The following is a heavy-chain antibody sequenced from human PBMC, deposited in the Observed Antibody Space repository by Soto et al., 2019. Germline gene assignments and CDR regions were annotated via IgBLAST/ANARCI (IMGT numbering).Heavy chain of an antibody. V-gene: IGHV4-4*02. J-gene: IGHJ4*02. CDR2: VYHSGST. Sequence: PSETLSLTCAVSSGSISSSNWWRWVRQTPGKGLEWIGDVYHSGSTNYNPSLKSRVTISVDTSKNQFSLKLSSVTAADTAVYYCARGPEIDYWGQGTLVTVSS. CDR3: ARGPEIDY. CDR1: SGSISSSNW.